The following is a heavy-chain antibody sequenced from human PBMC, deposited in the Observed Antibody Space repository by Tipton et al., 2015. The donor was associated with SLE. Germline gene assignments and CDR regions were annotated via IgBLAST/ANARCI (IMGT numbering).Heavy chain of an antibody. D-gene: IGHD4-17*01. CDR1: GFTFSSYS. Sequence: GSLRLSCAASGFTFSSYSMNWVRQAPGKGLEWVSSISSSSSYIYYADSVKGRFTISRDNSKNTLYLQMNSLRAEDTAVYYCAREYGEGSRFDWFDPWGQGTLVTVSS. CDR2: ISSSSSYI. J-gene: IGHJ5*02. CDR3: AREYGEGSRFDWFDP. V-gene: IGHV3-21*01.